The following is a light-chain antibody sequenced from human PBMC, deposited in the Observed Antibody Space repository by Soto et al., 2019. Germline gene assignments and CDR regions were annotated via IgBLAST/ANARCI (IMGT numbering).Light chain of an antibody. J-gene: IGKJ4*01. Sequence: DIVMTQSPDSLAVSLGERATINCKSSQSVLYSSNNKNYLVWYQQKPGQAPKVLIYWASTRDSGVPDRFSGSASVTDFTLTISSLQAEDVAVYYCQQYYTTPLTFGGGTKVEIK. CDR3: QQYYTTPLT. V-gene: IGKV4-1*01. CDR1: QSVLYSSNNKNY. CDR2: WAS.